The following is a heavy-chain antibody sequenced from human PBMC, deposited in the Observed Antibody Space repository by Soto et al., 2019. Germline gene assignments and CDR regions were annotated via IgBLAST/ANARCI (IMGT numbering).Heavy chain of an antibody. D-gene: IGHD3-3*01. Sequence: GASVKVSCKASGYTFTSYGISWVRQAPGQGLEWMGWISAYNGNTNYAQKLQGRVTMTTDTSTSTAYMELRSLRSDDTAVYYCARGYYDFWSGYFPGYYYGIDVWGQGTTVTVSS. V-gene: IGHV1-18*01. CDR2: ISAYNGNT. CDR3: ARGYYDFWSGYFPGYYYGIDV. CDR1: GYTFTSYG. J-gene: IGHJ6*02.